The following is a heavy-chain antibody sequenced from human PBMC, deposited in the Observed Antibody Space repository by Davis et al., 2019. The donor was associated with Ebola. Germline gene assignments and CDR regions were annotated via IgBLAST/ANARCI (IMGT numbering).Heavy chain of an antibody. Sequence: SVKVSCKASGDTFSSYAIRWVRQAPGQGLEWMGGIIPIFGTANYAQNFQDRVTITADESTSTAYMELSSLRSEDTAVYYCARSEYSSSSGHFDYWGQGSLVTVSS. CDR3: ARSEYSSSSGHFDY. V-gene: IGHV1-69*13. J-gene: IGHJ4*02. D-gene: IGHD6-6*01. CDR2: IIPIFGTA. CDR1: GDTFSSYA.